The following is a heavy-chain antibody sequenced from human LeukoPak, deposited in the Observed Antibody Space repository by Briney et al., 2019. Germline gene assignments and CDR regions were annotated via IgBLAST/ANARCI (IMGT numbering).Heavy chain of an antibody. CDR2: IYYSGST. V-gene: IGHV4-30-4*08. J-gene: IGHJ4*02. D-gene: IGHD2-2*02. CDR3: ARNYCSSTSCYTEGFDY. CDR1: GGSISSGDYY. Sequence: SETLSLTCTVSGGSISSGDYYWSWIRQPPGKGLDWIGYIYYSGSTYYNPSLKSRVTISVDTSKNQFSLKLSSVTAADTSVYYCARNYCSSTSCYTEGFDYWGQGTLVTVSS.